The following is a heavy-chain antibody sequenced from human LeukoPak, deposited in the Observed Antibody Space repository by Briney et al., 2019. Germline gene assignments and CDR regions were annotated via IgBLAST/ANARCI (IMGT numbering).Heavy chain of an antibody. Sequence: GRSLRLSCAASGFTFSSYAMSWVRQAPGKGLEWVSAISGSGGSTYYADSVKGRFTISRDNAKNSLYLQMNSLRAEDTAAYYCARVTGDYADYWGQGTLVTVSS. V-gene: IGHV3-23*01. J-gene: IGHJ4*02. CDR2: ISGSGGST. D-gene: IGHD1-14*01. CDR1: GFTFSSYA. CDR3: ARVTGDYADY.